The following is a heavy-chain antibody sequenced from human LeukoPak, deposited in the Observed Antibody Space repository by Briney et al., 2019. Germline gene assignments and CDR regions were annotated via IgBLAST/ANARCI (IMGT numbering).Heavy chain of an antibody. CDR3: AKGSLGSWYYFDY. V-gene: IGHV3-74*01. CDR2: VNSDGSST. J-gene: IGHJ4*02. D-gene: IGHD6-13*01. Sequence: PGGSLRLSCAASGFTFSNYWLHWVRQAPGKGLVWVSRVNSDGSSTTYADSVKGRFTIFRDNSKNTLYLQMNSLRAEDTAVYYCAKGSLGSWYYFDYWGQGTLVTVSS. CDR1: GFTFSNYW.